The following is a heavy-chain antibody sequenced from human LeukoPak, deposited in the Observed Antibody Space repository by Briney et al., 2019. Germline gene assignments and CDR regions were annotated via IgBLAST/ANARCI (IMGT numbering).Heavy chain of an antibody. J-gene: IGHJ4*02. CDR1: GSTFSNYW. V-gene: IGHV3-7*01. CDR2: IKQDGSEK. CDR3: ARAMDY. Sequence: PGGSLRLSCAASGSTFSNYWMHWVRQAPGKGLEWVANIKQDGSEKYYVASVKGRFTISRDNAKNSLYLQMNSLRAEDTAVYYCARAMDYWGQGTLVTVSS.